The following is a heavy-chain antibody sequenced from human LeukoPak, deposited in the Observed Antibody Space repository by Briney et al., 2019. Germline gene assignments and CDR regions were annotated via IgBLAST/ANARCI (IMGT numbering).Heavy chain of an antibody. V-gene: IGHV3-20*04. CDR3: ARVSGSYKIDC. D-gene: IGHD1-26*01. J-gene: IGHJ4*02. CDR1: GFTFDDYG. CDR2: INWSGTRT. Sequence: GGSLRLSCAASGFTFDDYGMSWVRQAPGKGLEWVSGINWSGTRTVYADSVKGRFTTSRDNARNSLSLQMNSLRAEDTALYYCARVSGSYKIDCWGQGTLVTVSS.